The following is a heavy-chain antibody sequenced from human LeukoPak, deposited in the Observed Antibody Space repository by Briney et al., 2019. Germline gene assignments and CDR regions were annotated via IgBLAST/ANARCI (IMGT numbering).Heavy chain of an antibody. J-gene: IGHJ4*02. D-gene: IGHD4-23*01. CDR2: VHYTGST. CDR3: ARRYSDGGNPVLDY. CDR1: TGSISSSYSY. V-gene: IGHV4-39*01. Sequence: SETLSLTCTVYTGSISSSYSYWRSIRQPPGRGLEWNGSVHYTGSTYYNPFLKSRITISVDTSKSQFSLKVSSVTAADMAVYYCARRYSDGGNPVLDYWGQGTLVTVSS.